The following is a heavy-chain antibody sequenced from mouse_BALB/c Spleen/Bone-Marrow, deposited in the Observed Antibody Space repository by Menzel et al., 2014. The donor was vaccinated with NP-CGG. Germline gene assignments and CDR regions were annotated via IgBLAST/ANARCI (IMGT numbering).Heavy chain of an antibody. CDR1: GFNIKDTY. J-gene: IGHJ1*01. D-gene: IGHD2-14*01. CDR2: IDPANGNT. CDR3: ASYRYAWYFDV. V-gene: IGHV14-3*02. Sequence: EVQLQQSGAELVKPGASVKLSCTASGFNIKDTYMHWVKQRPEQGLEWIGRIDPANGNTKYDPKFQGKAIITADTSSNTAYLQLSSLTSEDTAVYYCASYRYAWYFDVWGAGTTVTVSS.